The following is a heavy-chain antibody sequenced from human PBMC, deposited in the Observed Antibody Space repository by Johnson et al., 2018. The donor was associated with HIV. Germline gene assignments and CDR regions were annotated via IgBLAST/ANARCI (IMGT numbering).Heavy chain of an antibody. V-gene: IGHV3-7*03. CDR2: IKQDGSEK. CDR1: GFTFSSYW. CDR3: ARRDTYYYDSSPGAFDM. D-gene: IGHD3-22*01. Sequence: EVQLVESGGGLVQPGGSLRLSCAASGFTFSSYWMSWVRQAPGKGLEWVANIKQDGSEKYYVDSVKGRFTISRDNAKNSLYLQMNSLRAEDTAVYYCARRDTYYYDSSPGAFDMCGQGTMVTVSS. J-gene: IGHJ3*02.